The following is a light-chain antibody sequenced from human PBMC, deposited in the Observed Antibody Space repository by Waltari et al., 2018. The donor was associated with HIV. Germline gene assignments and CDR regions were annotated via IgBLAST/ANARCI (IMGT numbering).Light chain of an antibody. J-gene: IGLJ3*02. CDR1: PASVTSGYY. Sequence: QTVVTQEPSLTVSPVGTVTLTCASSPASVTSGYYPNWFQQKPGQAPRALIYSTSNKPSWTPARFSGSLLGGKAALTLSGVQPEDEAEYYCLLYYGGAQLVFGGGTKLTVL. V-gene: IGLV7-43*01. CDR3: LLYYGGAQLV. CDR2: STS.